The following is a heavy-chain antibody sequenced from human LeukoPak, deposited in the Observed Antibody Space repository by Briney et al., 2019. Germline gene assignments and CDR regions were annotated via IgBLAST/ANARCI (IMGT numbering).Heavy chain of an antibody. CDR3: ARGGLFKYFFDY. CDR1: GFTFSTCD. Sequence: GGSLRLSCAASGFTFSTCDMHWVRQATGKGLEWVSTINTAADTYSPGSVKGRFTFSRENAKDSLYLQMNILRAGDTAVYYCARGGLFKYFFDYWGQGTPVTVSS. J-gene: IGHJ4*02. CDR2: INTAADT. V-gene: IGHV3-13*01. D-gene: IGHD2-15*01.